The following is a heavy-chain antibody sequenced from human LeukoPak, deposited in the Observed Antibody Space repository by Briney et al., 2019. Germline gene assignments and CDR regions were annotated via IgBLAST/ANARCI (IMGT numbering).Heavy chain of an antibody. CDR3: ARQVYCGGDCYQDAFDI. V-gene: IGHV4-59*01. J-gene: IGHJ3*02. CDR1: GGSISSYY. D-gene: IGHD2-21*02. Sequence: SETLSLTCTVSGGSISSYYWSWIRQPPGKGLEWVGYIFFSGSTNYNPSLKSRVTISVDTSKNQFSLKLSSVTAADTVVYYCARQVYCGGDCYQDAFDIWGQGTMVTVSS. CDR2: IFFSGST.